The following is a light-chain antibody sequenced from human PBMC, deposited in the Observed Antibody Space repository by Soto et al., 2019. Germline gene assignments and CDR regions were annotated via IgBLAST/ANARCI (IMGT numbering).Light chain of an antibody. CDR1: SDDIGSYNR. CDR2: EVT. CDR3: SSYTNINTRACV. V-gene: IGLV2-14*01. Sequence: SVLTQPASVSGSPGHSITISCTGTSDDIGSYNRVSWYQQHPGKAPKLIIYEVTDRPSGVSNRFSGSKSGNTASLTISGLQAEDEAEYYCSSYTNINTRACVFGTGTKVTVL. J-gene: IGLJ1*01.